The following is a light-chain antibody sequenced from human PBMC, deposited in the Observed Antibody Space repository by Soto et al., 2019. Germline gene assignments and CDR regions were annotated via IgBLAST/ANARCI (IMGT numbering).Light chain of an antibody. Sequence: DIQMTQSPSSLSASVGDEVTITCRASHTIMTYLNWYQLKPGKPPRLLIYAASSLQSGVPSRFSGSGSGTDFTLTTNSVQPEDFATYSCQQNYNSPQTFGQGTKVEIK. CDR2: AAS. CDR1: HTIMTY. V-gene: IGKV1-39*01. J-gene: IGKJ1*01. CDR3: QQNYNSPQT.